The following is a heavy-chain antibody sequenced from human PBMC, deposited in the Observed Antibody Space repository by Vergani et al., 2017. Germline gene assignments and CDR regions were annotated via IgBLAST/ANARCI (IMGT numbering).Heavy chain of an antibody. CDR2: IWYDGSNK. J-gene: IGHJ4*02. CDR1: GFTFSSYG. D-gene: IGHD1-26*01. V-gene: IGHV3-33*01. CDR3: ARDRSGSDYRGGGXFDY. Sequence: QVQLVESGGGVVQPGRSLRLSCAASGFTFSSYGMHWVRQAPGKGLEWVAVIWYDGSNKYYADSVKGRFTISRDNSKNTLYLQMNSLRAEDTAVYYWARDRSGSDYRGGGXFDYWGQGTLVTVSS.